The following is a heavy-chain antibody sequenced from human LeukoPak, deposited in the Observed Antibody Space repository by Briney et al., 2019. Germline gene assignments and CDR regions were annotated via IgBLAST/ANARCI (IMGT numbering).Heavy chain of an antibody. J-gene: IGHJ4*02. D-gene: IGHD2-8*01. CDR1: GYTFTNYG. CDR3: ATTTCTNGVCPLDY. Sequence: ASVKVSCKSSGYTFTNYGISWVRQAPGKGLEWMGGFDPEDGETIYAQKFQGRVTMTEDTSTDTAYMELSSLRSEDTAVYYCATTTCTNGVCPLDYWGQGTLVTVSS. V-gene: IGHV1-24*01. CDR2: FDPEDGET.